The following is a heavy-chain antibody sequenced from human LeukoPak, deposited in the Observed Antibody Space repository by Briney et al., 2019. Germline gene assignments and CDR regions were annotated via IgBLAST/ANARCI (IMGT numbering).Heavy chain of an antibody. CDR3: APGGRVGATSPFDY. Sequence: PGRSLRLSCAASGFTFSNYAMHWVRQAPGKGLEWVAVISYDGSNKYYADSVKGRFTISRDNSKNTLYLQMNSLRAEDTAVYYCAPGGRVGATSPFDYWGQGTLVT. CDR2: ISYDGSNK. V-gene: IGHV3-30-3*01. CDR1: GFTFSNYA. D-gene: IGHD1-26*01. J-gene: IGHJ4*02.